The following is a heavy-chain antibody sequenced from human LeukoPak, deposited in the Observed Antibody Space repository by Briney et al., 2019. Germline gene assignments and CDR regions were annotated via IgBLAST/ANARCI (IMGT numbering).Heavy chain of an antibody. J-gene: IGHJ4*02. V-gene: IGHV3-43*01. CDR3: AKDFQVGYSSGWYDY. Sequence: GGSLRLSCAASGFTFDDYTMHWVRQAPGKGLEWVSLISWDGGSTYYADSVKGRFTISRDSSKNSLYLQMNSLRTEDTALYYCAKDFQVGYSSGWYDYWGQGTLVTVSS. CDR2: ISWDGGST. CDR1: GFTFDDYT. D-gene: IGHD6-19*01.